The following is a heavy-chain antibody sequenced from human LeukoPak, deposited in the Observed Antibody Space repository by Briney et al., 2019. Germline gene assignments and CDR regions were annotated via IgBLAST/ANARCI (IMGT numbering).Heavy chain of an antibody. V-gene: IGHV3-53*01. J-gene: IGHJ4*02. Sequence: GGSLRLSCAASGFTVSSNYMSWVRQAPGKGLEWVSVIYSGGSTYYADSVKGRFTISRDNSKNTLYPQMNSLRAEDTAVYYCARVLNYDSSGYSPLYYFDYWGQGTLVTVSS. CDR1: GFTVSSNY. CDR2: IYSGGST. D-gene: IGHD3-22*01. CDR3: ARVLNYDSSGYSPLYYFDY.